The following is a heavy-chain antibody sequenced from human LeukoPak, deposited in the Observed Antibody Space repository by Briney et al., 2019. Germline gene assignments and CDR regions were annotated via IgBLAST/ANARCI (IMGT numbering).Heavy chain of an antibody. CDR2: LNHSGST. CDR1: GGSFSGYY. CDR3: ARGRSRLPGYYYYYYMDV. Sequence: SETLSLTCAVYGGSFSGYYWSWIRQPPGKGLEWIGELNHSGSTNYNPSLKSRVTISVDTSKNQFSLKLSSVTAADTAVYYCARGRSRLPGYYYYYYMDVWGKGTTVTVSS. V-gene: IGHV4-34*01. J-gene: IGHJ6*03.